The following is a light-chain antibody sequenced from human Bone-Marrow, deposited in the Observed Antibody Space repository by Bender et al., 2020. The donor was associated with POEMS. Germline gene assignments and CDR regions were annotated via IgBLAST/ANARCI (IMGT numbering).Light chain of an antibody. CDR1: RLRSYY. V-gene: IGLV3-19*01. CDR2: GDN. Sequence: SSELTQDPAVSVALGQTVRITCQGDRLRSYYTNWYQVRPGQAPVVVIYGDNIRPSGIPERFSGSSSADTASLTITGAQAEDESDYYCSSRDSSHVVIGGGTRVTVL. J-gene: IGLJ2*01. CDR3: SSRDSSHVV.